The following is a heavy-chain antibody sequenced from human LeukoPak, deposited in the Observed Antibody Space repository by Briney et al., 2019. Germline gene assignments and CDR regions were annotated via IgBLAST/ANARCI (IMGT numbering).Heavy chain of an antibody. CDR3: ARHPGDIVVVRYWFDP. CDR2: IYYSGST. V-gene: IGHV4-59*05. J-gene: IGHJ5*02. D-gene: IGHD2-2*01. Sequence: SETLSLTCTVSGGSISSYYWSWIRQPAGKGLEWIGSIYYSGSTYYNPSLKSRVTISVDTSKNQFSLKLSSVTAADTAVYYCARHPGDIVVVRYWFDPWGQGTLVTVSS. CDR1: GGSISSYY.